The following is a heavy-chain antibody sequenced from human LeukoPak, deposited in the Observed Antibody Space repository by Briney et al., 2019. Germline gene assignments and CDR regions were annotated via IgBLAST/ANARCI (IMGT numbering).Heavy chain of an antibody. CDR3: ARGGLSTVTTTRASGNYYYYGMDV. V-gene: IGHV1-2*06. Sequence: ASVKVSCKASGYTFTGYYMHWVRQAPGQGLEWMGRINPNSGGTNYAQKFQGRVTMTRDTSISTAYMELSRLRSDDTAVYYCARGGLSTVTTTRASGNYYYYGMDVWGQGTTVTVSS. D-gene: IGHD4-11*01. J-gene: IGHJ6*02. CDR2: INPNSGGT. CDR1: GYTFTGYY.